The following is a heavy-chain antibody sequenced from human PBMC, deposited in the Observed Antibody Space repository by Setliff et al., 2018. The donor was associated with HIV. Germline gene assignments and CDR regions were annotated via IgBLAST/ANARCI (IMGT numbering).Heavy chain of an antibody. CDR3: HSGYDTEEQSYFDY. J-gene: IGHJ4*02. D-gene: IGHD5-12*01. Sequence: LSCAAAGFTFDRFWMHWVRQAPGKGLVWVSRVNTDGSSKTYADSVKDRFTISRDNAKNTVYLQMNSLRAEDTGVYYCHSGYDTEEQSYFDYWGQGALVTVSS. CDR2: VNTDGSSK. V-gene: IGHV3-74*01. CDR1: GFTFDRFW.